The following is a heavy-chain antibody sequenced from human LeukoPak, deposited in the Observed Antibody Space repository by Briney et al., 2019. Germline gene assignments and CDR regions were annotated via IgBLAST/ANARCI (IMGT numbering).Heavy chain of an antibody. CDR3: AREGVLLWFGELLGNWFDP. CDR2: VSSGSSTI. V-gene: IGHV3-11*04. Sequence: GGSLRLSCAASGFTFSDYYMSWIRQAPGKALEWVSYVSSGSSTIYYADSVKGRFTVSRDNGKRSLYLHMNSLRAEDTAMYYCAREGVLLWFGELLGNWFDPWGRGTLVTVSS. J-gene: IGHJ5*02. CDR1: GFTFSDYY. D-gene: IGHD3-10*01.